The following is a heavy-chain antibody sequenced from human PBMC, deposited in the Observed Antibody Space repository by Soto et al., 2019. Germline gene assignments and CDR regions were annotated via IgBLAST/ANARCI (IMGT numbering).Heavy chain of an antibody. D-gene: IGHD2-15*01. V-gene: IGHV3-11*01. CDR2: ISSSGSTI. CDR1: GFTFSDYY. CDR3: ARDGETLGYCSGGSCYSWFDP. J-gene: IGHJ5*02. Sequence: GESLKISCAASGFTFSDYYMSWIRQAPGKGLEWVSYISSSGSTIYYADSVKGRFTISRDNAKNSLYLHMNSLRAEDTAVYYCARDGETLGYCSGGSCYSWFDPWGQGTLVTVSS.